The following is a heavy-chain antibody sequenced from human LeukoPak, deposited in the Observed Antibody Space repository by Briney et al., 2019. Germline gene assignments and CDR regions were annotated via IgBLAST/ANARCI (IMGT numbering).Heavy chain of an antibody. V-gene: IGHV3-23*01. CDR3: ARRSLRLAPDFDF. CDR1: GFALSAYA. CDR2: ISGSGSTT. D-gene: IGHD5/OR15-5a*01. Sequence: GGSLRLSCAASGFALSAYAMSWVRQAPGKGLEWVSAISGSGSTTYYADSVKGRFTISRDNSKNTLYLQVNSPRAEDTAVYYCARRSLRLAPDFDFWGQGSLVTVSS. J-gene: IGHJ4*02.